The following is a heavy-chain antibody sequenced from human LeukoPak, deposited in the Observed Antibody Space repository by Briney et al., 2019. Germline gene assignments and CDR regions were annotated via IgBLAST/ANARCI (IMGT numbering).Heavy chain of an antibody. J-gene: IGHJ6*03. CDR1: GGSISSYY. V-gene: IGHV4-59*12. Sequence: SETLSLTCTISGGSISSYYWSWIRQPPGKGLEWIGYIYYSGSTNYNPSLKSRVTISVDTSKNQFSLKLSSVTAADTAVYYCARTAMTIFGVVITDMDVWGKGTTVTVSS. D-gene: IGHD3-3*01. CDR2: IYYSGST. CDR3: ARTAMTIFGVVITDMDV.